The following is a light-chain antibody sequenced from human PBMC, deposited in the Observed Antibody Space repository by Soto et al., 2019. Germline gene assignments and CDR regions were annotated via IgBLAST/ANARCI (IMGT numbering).Light chain of an antibody. V-gene: IGKV2-30*01. J-gene: IGKJ5*01. CDR1: RSLVYSDGDTY. Sequence: DVVMTQSPLSLPVTLGQPASISCRSSRSLVYSDGDTYLNWFQQRPGQAPRRLIYKVSNRDSGVPDRISGSGSGTDFTLKISRVEAEDVGVYYCMQGTHWPPITFGQGTRLEI. CDR2: KVS. CDR3: MQGTHWPPIT.